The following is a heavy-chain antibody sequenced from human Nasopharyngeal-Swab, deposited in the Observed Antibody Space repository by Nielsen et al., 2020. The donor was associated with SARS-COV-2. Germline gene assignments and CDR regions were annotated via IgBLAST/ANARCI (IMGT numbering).Heavy chain of an antibody. Sequence: GESLKISCPAPGFTLAYVMHWVRQAPRKGRAGGSRIVPAGTATSYADSLKGRFTISRDDAKNTLYLHMNSLRADDTAIYYCARGSSDWNGIDYWGQGTLVTVSS. CDR3: ARGSSDWNGIDY. CDR1: GFTLAYV. J-gene: IGHJ4*02. V-gene: IGHV3-74*01. D-gene: IGHD6-19*01. CDR2: IVPAGTAT.